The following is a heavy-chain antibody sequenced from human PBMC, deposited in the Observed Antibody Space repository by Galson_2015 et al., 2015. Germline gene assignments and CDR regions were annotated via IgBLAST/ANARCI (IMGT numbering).Heavy chain of an antibody. Sequence: SLRLSCAASGFTFDTYGVNWVRQAPGKGLEWVSYMSSGTYTMYYADSVRGRFTISRDNAKNSLYLRMNGLRDEDTAVYYCARVPPANYYVYYMDVWGKGTTVTVSS. V-gene: IGHV3-48*02. CDR3: ARVPPANYYVYYMDV. CDR1: GFTFDTYG. CDR2: MSSGTYTM. J-gene: IGHJ6*03. D-gene: IGHD1-26*01.